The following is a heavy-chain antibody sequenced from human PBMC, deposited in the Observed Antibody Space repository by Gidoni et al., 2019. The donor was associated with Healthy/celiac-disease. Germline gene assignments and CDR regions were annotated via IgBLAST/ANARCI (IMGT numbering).Heavy chain of an antibody. CDR3: ARVSPNCSGGSCYVYYYYYYGMDV. CDR2: INHSGST. Sequence: QVQLQQWGAGLLKPSETLSLTCAVYGGSFSGYYCSWIRQPPGKGLEWIGEINHSGSTNYNPSLKSRVTISVDTSKNQFSLKLSYVTDAETAVYYCARVSPNCSGGSCYVYYYYYYGMDVWGQGTTVTVSS. V-gene: IGHV4-34*01. CDR1: GGSFSGYY. J-gene: IGHJ6*02. D-gene: IGHD2-15*01.